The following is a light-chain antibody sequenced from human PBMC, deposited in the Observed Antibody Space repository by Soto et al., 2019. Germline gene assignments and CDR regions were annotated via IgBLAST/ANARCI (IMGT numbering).Light chain of an antibody. CDR2: DNN. J-gene: IGLJ1*01. CDR1: SSNIGNKY. Sequence: QSVLTQPPSVSAAPGQKATISCSGSSSNIGNKYVSWYQQLPGTAPKVLIYDNNKRPSGIPDRFSRSHSGTPATLGITGRPTGDEIDYHCRTWNTSLSAGVCGTGTKVPVL. CDR3: RTWNTSLSAGV. V-gene: IGLV1-51*01.